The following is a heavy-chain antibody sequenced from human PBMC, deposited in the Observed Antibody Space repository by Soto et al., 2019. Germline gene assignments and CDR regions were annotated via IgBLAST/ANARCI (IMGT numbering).Heavy chain of an antibody. V-gene: IGHV3-43*01. CDR2: ITWDGGST. D-gene: IGHD1-20*01. Sequence: EVQLVESGGVVVQPGGSLRLSCAASGFTFDDYAMHWVRQTPGKGLGWVSLITWDGGSTFYANSVRGRFTISRDNSKHSLYLQMSSLTPENTALYYCARERGRITDYWGQGTLVTVSS. CDR1: GFTFDDYA. J-gene: IGHJ4*02. CDR3: ARERGRITDY.